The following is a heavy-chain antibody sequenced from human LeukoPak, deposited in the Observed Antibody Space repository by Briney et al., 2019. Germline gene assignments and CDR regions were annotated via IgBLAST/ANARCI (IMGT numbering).Heavy chain of an antibody. Sequence: GGSLRLSCVASGFTFDDNAMHGVRRVPGKGLEGVSGVSWNSDRIDYADSVKGPFSISRDNARNSLFLQMNSLRAEHTAFYYCVRDMGDSETRDTIDYWGQGALVTVSS. J-gene: IGHJ4*02. CDR2: VSWNSDRI. V-gene: IGHV3-9*01. CDR3: VRDMGDSETRDTIDY. D-gene: IGHD1-26*01. CDR1: GFTFDDNA.